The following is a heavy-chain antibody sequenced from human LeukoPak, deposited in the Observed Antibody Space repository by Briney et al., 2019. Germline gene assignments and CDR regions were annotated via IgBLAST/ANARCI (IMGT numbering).Heavy chain of an antibody. J-gene: IGHJ6*02. V-gene: IGHV1-2*02. Sequence: ASVTVSCKASGYTFTGYYMHWVRQAPGQGLEWMGWINPNSGGTNYAQKFQGRVTMTRDTSISTAYMELSRLRSDDTAVYYCASAGDYGSGSYYTRYGMDVWGQGTTVTVSS. D-gene: IGHD3-10*01. CDR1: GYTFTGYY. CDR3: ASAGDYGSGSYYTRYGMDV. CDR2: INPNSGGT.